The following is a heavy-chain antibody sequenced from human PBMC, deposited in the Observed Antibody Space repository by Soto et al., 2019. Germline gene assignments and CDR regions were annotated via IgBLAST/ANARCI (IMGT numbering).Heavy chain of an antibody. V-gene: IGHV3-23*01. J-gene: IGHJ6*02. D-gene: IGHD6-19*01. CDR2: IVGSGGTT. CDR3: AKDRSSGWYRTFVDGRDV. Sequence: EVQLLESGGGLVQPGGSLRLSCTASGFTFSSYVMSWVRQAPGKGLEWVAIIVGSGGTTYYADSVKGRFTVSRDNSKNTMYLQMGILRAEDTTVYYCAKDRSSGWYRTFVDGRDVWGQGATVTVSS. CDR1: GFTFSSYV.